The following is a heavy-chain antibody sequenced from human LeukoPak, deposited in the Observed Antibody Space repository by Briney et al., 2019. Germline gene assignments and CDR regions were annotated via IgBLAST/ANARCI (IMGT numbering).Heavy chain of an antibody. CDR3: ANLSIDY. Sequence: SETLSLTCTVSGDSFNNGLYWGWIRPPPGKGLEWIGSIPDSGNTYYNPSLNSRVTISSDTSKKQFSLKLNSVTAADTAVYYCANLSIDYWGQGILVTVSS. J-gene: IGHJ4*02. V-gene: IGHV4-38-2*02. CDR2: IPDSGNT. D-gene: IGHD3-16*02. CDR1: GDSFNNGLY.